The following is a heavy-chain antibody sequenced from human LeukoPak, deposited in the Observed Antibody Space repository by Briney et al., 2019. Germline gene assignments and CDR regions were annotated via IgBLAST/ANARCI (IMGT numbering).Heavy chain of an antibody. CDR1: GGTFSSYA. CDR2: IIPIFGTA. J-gene: IGHJ4*02. CDR3: ARDPAYCGGDCYPLYYFDY. D-gene: IGHD2-21*02. V-gene: IGHV1-69*13. Sequence: SVKVSCKASGGTFSSYAISWVRQAPGQGLEWMGGIIPIFGTANYAQKFQGRVTITADESTSTAYMELSSLRSEDTAVYYCARDPAYCGGDCYPLYYFDYWGQGTLVTVSS.